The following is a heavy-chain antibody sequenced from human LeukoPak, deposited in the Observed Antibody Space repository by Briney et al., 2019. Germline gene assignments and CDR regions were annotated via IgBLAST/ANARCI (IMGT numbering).Heavy chain of an antibody. CDR1: GFTFSSYA. Sequence: GGSLRLSCAASGFTFSSYAMHWVRQAPGKGLEWVAVISYDGSNKYYADSVKGRFTISRDNSKNTLYLQMNSLRAEDTAVYHCARDYRKYSGSYDWFDPWGQGTLVTVSS. CDR2: ISYDGSNK. D-gene: IGHD1-26*01. CDR3: ARDYRKYSGSYDWFDP. V-gene: IGHV3-30-3*01. J-gene: IGHJ5*02.